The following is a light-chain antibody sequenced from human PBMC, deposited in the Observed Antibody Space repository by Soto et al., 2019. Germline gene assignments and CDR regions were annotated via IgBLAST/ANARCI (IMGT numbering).Light chain of an antibody. V-gene: IGLV1-40*01. CDR1: SSNIGAEYD. J-gene: IGLJ1*01. CDR2: GYN. CDR3: QSYDSSLTTFV. Sequence: QSVLTQPPSVSGAPGQRVAISCTGSSSNIGAEYDVHWYQQLPGTAPKRLIYGYNNRPSGVPDRFSGSKSGTSASLAITGLQPEDEADYYCQSYDSSLTTFVFGSGPKVTVL.